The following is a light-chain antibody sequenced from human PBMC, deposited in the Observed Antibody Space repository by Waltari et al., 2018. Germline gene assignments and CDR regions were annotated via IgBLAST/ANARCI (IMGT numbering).Light chain of an antibody. CDR1: QSVSRS. V-gene: IGKV3-20*01. Sequence: IVLTQSPGTLSLSPGERATLSCRASQSVSRSLAWYPQKPGQAPRLLIYGASSSATGVPDRFSGSGCGTDFSLTISRLEPEDFAVYYCQHYVRLPVSFGQGTKVEIK. J-gene: IGKJ1*01. CDR3: QHYVRLPVS. CDR2: GAS.